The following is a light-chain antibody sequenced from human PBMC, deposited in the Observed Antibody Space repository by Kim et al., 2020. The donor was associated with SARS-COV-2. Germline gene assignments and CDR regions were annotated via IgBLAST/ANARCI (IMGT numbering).Light chain of an antibody. CDR3: SSYTSSSTLV. CDR2: DVS. J-gene: IGLJ2*01. CDR1: SSNVGGYNY. V-gene: IGLV2-14*04. Sequence: GQSITSSCTGTSSNVGGYNYISWYQQHPGKAPKLMIYDVSKRPSGVSNRFSGSKSGNTASLTISGLRAEDEADYYCSSYTSSSTLVFGGGTQLTVL.